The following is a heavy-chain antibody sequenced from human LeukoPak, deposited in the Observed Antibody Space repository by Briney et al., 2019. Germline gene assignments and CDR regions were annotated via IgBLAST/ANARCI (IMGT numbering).Heavy chain of an antibody. J-gene: IGHJ6*03. V-gene: IGHV3-7*01. CDR3: ARVGPPYYYYYMDV. CDR1: GFTFSSFW. CDR2: IKQDGSEK. Sequence: GGSLRLSCAASGFTFSSFWMTWVRQPPGKGLDWVAKIKQDGSEKYSGDSLKGRFTISRDNAKKLLYLQMNSLRVEDTAVYYCARVGPPYYYYYMDVWGKGTTVTVSS.